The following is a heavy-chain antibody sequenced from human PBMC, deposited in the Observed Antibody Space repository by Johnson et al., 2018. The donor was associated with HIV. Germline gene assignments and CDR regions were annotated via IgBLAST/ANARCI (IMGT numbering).Heavy chain of an antibody. D-gene: IGHD2-21*01. J-gene: IGHJ3*02. CDR3: ARGGHCGGDCAGAKQALDI. CDR2: IHSGGST. V-gene: IGHV3-NL1*01. CDR1: GFSFSRYV. Sequence: QVQLVESGGGVVQPGRSLRLSCAASGFSFSRYVMHWVRQAPGKGLEWVSVIHSGGSTYYADSVEVRFTISTDNSKNTVLLQMNSLRVEDTAVYYCARGGHCGGDCAGAKQALDIWGQGTRVTVSS.